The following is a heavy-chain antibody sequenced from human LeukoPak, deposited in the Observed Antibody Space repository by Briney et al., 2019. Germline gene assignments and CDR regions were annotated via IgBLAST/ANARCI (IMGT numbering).Heavy chain of an antibody. Sequence: SGPTLVNPTQTLTLTRTFSGFSLSTSGVGVGWIRQPPGKALEWLAPIYWDDDKRYSPSLKSRLTITKDTSKNQVVLTMTNMDPVDTATYYCAHTYTVAGSYYFDYWGQGTLVTVSS. D-gene: IGHD6-19*01. J-gene: IGHJ4*02. CDR1: GFSLSTSGVG. CDR3: AHTYTVAGSYYFDY. V-gene: IGHV2-5*02. CDR2: IYWDDDK.